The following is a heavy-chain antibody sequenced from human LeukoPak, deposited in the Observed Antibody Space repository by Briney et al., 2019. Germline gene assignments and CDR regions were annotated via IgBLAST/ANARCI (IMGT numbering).Heavy chain of an antibody. CDR2: INPNSGGT. CDR3: ARQYQLPLVGPMDV. J-gene: IGHJ6*04. D-gene: IGHD2-2*01. V-gene: IGHV1-2*02. CDR1: GYTFNGYY. Sequence: GASVKVSCKASGYTFNGYYMNWVRQAPGQGLEWMGWINPNSGGTKCAQKFQGRVTMTRDTSISTAYMELSRLRSDDTAVYYCARQYQLPLVGPMDVWGKGTTVTVSS.